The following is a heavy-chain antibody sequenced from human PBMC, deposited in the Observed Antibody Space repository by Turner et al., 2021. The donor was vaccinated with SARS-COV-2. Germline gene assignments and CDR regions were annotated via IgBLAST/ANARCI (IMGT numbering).Heavy chain of an antibody. CDR3: AKAQLGYYLGVDY. Sequence: EVQLVESGGGLVKPGGSLRLSCAASGFTFSRYSMNWVRQAPGKGLEWVSSISVSGGSTYYADSVKGRFTISRDNSKNTLYLQMNSLRAEDTAVYYCAKAQLGYYLGVDYWGQGTLVTVSS. CDR1: GFTFSRYS. J-gene: IGHJ4*02. CDR2: ISVSGGST. V-gene: IGHV3-23*04. D-gene: IGHD3-3*01.